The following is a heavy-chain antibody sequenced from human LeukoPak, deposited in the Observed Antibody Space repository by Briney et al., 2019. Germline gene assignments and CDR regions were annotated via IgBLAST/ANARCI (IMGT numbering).Heavy chain of an antibody. CDR2: ISAYNGST. Sequence: GASVKVSCKASGYTFTSYGISWVRQAPGQGLEWMGWISAYNGSTNYAQKLQGRVTMTTDTYTSTAYMELRSLRSDDTAVYYCARRGYYDSSGYLSDFDYWGQGTLVTVSS. J-gene: IGHJ4*02. CDR3: ARRGYYDSSGYLSDFDY. CDR1: GYTFTSYG. D-gene: IGHD3-22*01. V-gene: IGHV1-18*01.